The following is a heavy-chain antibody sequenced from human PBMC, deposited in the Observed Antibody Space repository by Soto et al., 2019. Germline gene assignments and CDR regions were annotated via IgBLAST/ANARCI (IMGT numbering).Heavy chain of an antibody. V-gene: IGHV1-8*01. J-gene: IGHJ4*02. D-gene: IGHD3-22*01. Sequence: QVQLVQSGAEVKKPGASVKVSCKASGYTFTSYDINWVRQATGQGLEWMGWMNPNSGNTGYAQKFQGRVTMTRNTSISTAYMELSSLRSEDTAVYYCARVVYYDSSGYQWDYFDYWGQGTLVTVSS. CDR1: GYTFTSYD. CDR3: ARVVYYDSSGYQWDYFDY. CDR2: MNPNSGNT.